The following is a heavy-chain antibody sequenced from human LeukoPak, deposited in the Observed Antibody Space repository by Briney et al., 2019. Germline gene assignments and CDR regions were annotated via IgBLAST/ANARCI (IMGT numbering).Heavy chain of an antibody. CDR1: GFALSNYA. CDR2: MSDSGDRT. D-gene: IGHD6-13*01. V-gene: IGHV3-23*01. Sequence: GGPLRLSCAASGFALSNYAMSWVRQAPGKGLEWVSSMSDSGDRTYYADSVKGRFTISRDNSKNTLYLQMNSLRAEDTAVYYCAKDLGIAAAGSDYWGQGTLVTVSS. J-gene: IGHJ4*02. CDR3: AKDLGIAAAGSDY.